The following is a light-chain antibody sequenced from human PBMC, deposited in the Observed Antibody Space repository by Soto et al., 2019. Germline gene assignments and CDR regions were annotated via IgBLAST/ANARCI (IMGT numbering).Light chain of an antibody. Sequence: DIVMTQSPDSLAVSLGERATINCKSSQSVLYSSNNKNSLAWYQQKPGQPPKLLIYWASTRESGVPDRFSGSGAGTDFTLTISSLQAEDVAVYHCQQYNDWPPLTFGGGTTVEIK. J-gene: IGKJ4*01. V-gene: IGKV4-1*01. CDR1: QSVLYSSNNKNS. CDR3: QQYNDWPPLT. CDR2: WAS.